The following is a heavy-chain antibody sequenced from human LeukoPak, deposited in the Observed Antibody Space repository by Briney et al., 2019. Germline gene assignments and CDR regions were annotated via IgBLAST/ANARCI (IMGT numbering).Heavy chain of an antibody. CDR1: GFTFSDYY. V-gene: IGHV3-11*04. CDR3: ARVRTSYYDSSADAFDI. Sequence: KPGGSLRLSCAASGFTFSDYYMSWIRQAPGKGLEWVSYISSSGSTIYYADSVKGRFTISRDNAKNSLYLQMNSLRAEDTAVYYRARVRTSYYDSSADAFDIWGQGTMVTVSS. CDR2: ISSSGSTI. D-gene: IGHD3-22*01. J-gene: IGHJ3*02.